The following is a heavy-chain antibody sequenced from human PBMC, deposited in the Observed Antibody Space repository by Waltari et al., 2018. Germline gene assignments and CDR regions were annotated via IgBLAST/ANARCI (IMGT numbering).Heavy chain of an antibody. J-gene: IGHJ4*02. Sequence: QVQLQESGPGLVKPSETLSLTCTVSGYSISSGYYWGWIRQPPGKGLEWIGSVYHSGMSSYNPSLKSRLTISVDTSKNNLARRLSSVTAADTAVYYCAREIYCSGGNCYLSYFDYWGQGTLVTVSS. V-gene: IGHV4-38-2*02. CDR1: GYSISSGYY. CDR3: AREIYCSGGNCYLSYFDY. D-gene: IGHD2-15*01. CDR2: VYHSGMS.